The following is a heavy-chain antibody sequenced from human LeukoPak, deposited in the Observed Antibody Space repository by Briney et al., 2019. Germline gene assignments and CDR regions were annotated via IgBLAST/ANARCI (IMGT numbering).Heavy chain of an antibody. CDR2: INPNSGGT. J-gene: IGHJ4*02. CDR1: GYTFTGYY. CDR3: ARQGDYYGPGSYPN. D-gene: IGHD3-10*01. V-gene: IGHV1-2*02. Sequence: GASVKVSCKASGYTFTGYYMHWVRQAPGQGLEWMGWINPNSGGTNYAQKFQGRVTMTRDTSISTAYMELSRLRSDDTAVYYCARQGDYYGPGSYPNWGQGTLVTVSS.